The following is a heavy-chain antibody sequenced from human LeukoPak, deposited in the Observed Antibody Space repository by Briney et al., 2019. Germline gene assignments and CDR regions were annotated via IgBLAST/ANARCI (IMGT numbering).Heavy chain of an antibody. CDR3: ARQVGGPVPYFESDY. CDR1: GDSISNSAYY. J-gene: IGHJ4*02. Sequence: SETLSLTCTVSGDSISNSAYYWGWIRQPPGKGLEWIGTIYYTGITHYNPSLTSRLTMSVDTSKNQFSLKLTSVTAADTALYFCARQVGGPVPYFESDYWGQGTLVTVSS. V-gene: IGHV4-39*01. D-gene: IGHD1-26*01. CDR2: IYYTGIT.